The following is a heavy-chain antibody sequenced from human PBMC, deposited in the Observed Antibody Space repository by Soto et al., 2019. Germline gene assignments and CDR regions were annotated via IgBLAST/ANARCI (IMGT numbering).Heavy chain of an antibody. J-gene: IGHJ6*02. CDR2: IIPIFRTA. Sequence: VASVKVSCKVSGGTFSSYATSWVRQAPGQGLEWMGGIIPIFRTANYAQNFQGTVTITADKSTSTAYMELSSLRSEDTAVYYCASRTLIAAAANYYYAMDVWGQGTTVTVSS. D-gene: IGHD6-13*01. CDR3: ASRTLIAAAANYYYAMDV. CDR1: GGTFSSYA. V-gene: IGHV1-69*06.